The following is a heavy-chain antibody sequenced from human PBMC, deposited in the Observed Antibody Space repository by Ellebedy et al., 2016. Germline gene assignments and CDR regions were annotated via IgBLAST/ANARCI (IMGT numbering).Heavy chain of an antibody. CDR2: INSDGSST. V-gene: IGHV3-74*01. CDR1: GFTFSSYW. CDR3: ARDFSGCSSTSCYGAALYGMDV. Sequence: GESLKISXAASGFTFSSYWMHWVRQAPGKGLVWVSRINSDGSSTSYADSVKGRFTISRDNSKNTLYLQMNSLRAEDTAVYYCARDFSGCSSTSCYGAALYGMDVWGQGTTVTVSS. J-gene: IGHJ6*02. D-gene: IGHD2-2*01.